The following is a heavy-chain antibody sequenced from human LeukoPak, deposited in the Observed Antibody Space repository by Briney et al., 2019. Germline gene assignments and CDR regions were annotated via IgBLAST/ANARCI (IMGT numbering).Heavy chain of an antibody. Sequence: GRSLRLSCAASVFTFSGYAMYWVRQAPGKGLEWVAVISYDGSYKYYADSVKGRFTISRDNSKNTLYLQMNSRRGEDTAVYYCARGAPPDYWGQGTLVTVSS. CDR1: VFTFSGYA. CDR2: ISYDGSYK. V-gene: IGHV3-30*01. J-gene: IGHJ4*02. CDR3: ARGAPPDY.